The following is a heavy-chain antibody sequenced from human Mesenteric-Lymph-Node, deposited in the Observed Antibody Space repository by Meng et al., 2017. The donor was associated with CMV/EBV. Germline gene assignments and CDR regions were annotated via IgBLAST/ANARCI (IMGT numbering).Heavy chain of an antibody. CDR1: GFTFSTYS. Sequence: GESLKISCAASGFTFSTYSMNWVRQAPGKGLEWVSSISSSSSFIYYADSVKGRFTISRDNAKNSLYLQINSLRAEDTALYYCARDFRYGYCSSTSCYEIDYWGQGTLVTVSS. CDR3: ARDFRYGYCSSTSCYEIDY. CDR2: ISSSSSFI. J-gene: IGHJ4*02. D-gene: IGHD2-2*01. V-gene: IGHV3-21*01.